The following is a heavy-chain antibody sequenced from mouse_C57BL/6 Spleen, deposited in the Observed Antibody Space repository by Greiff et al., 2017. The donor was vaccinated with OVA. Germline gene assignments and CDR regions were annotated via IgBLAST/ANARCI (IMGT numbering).Heavy chain of an antibody. CDR3: ARSFLHYYAMDY. CDR2: IDPSDSET. Sequence: QVQLQQPGAELVRPGSSVKLSCKASGYTFTSYWMHWVKQRPIQGLEWIGNIDPSDSETYYNQKFKDKATLTVDKSYSTAYMQLSSLTSEDSAVSYCARSFLHYYAMDYWGQGTSVTVSS. CDR1: GYTFTSYW. J-gene: IGHJ4*01. V-gene: IGHV1-52*01.